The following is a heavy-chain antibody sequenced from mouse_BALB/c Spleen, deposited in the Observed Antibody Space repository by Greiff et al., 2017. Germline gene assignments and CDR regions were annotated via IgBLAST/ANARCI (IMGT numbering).Heavy chain of an antibody. CDR3: TRNYYGKSTPYAMDY. Sequence: QVQLKQSGAELVRPGASVTLSCKASGYTFTDYEMHWVKQTPVHGLEWIGAIDPETGGTAYNQKFKGKATLTADKSSSTAYMELRSLTSEDSAVYYCTRNYYGKSTPYAMDYWGQGTSVTVSS. V-gene: IGHV1-15*01. D-gene: IGHD2-1*01. CDR2: IDPETGGT. CDR1: GYTFTDYE. J-gene: IGHJ4*01.